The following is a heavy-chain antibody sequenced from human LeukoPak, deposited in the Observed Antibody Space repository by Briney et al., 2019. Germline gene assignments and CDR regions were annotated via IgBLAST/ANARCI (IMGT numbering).Heavy chain of an antibody. CDR1: GFSFRSYG. Sequence: GGSLRLSCADSGFSFRSYGMNWVRQAPGKGLEWVSSISSSSSYIYYADSVKGRFTISRDNAKNSLYLQMNSLRAEDTAVYYCARDTNLEWLSVYYFDYWGQGTLVTVSS. V-gene: IGHV3-21*01. D-gene: IGHD3-3*01. CDR2: ISSSSSYI. J-gene: IGHJ4*02. CDR3: ARDTNLEWLSVYYFDY.